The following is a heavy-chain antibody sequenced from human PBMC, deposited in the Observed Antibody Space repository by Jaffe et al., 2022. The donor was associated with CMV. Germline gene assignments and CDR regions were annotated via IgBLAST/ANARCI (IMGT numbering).Heavy chain of an antibody. CDR1: GFTFSSYS. CDR3: ARDPQITFGGVIDSPPFDY. V-gene: IGHV3-48*02. D-gene: IGHD3-16*02. CDR2: ISSSSSTI. J-gene: IGHJ4*02. Sequence: EVQLVESGGGLVQPGGSLRLSCAASGFTFSSYSMNWVRQAPGKGLEWVSYISSSSSTIYYADSVKGRFTISRDNAKNSLYLQMNSLRDEDTAVYYCARDPQITFGGVIDSPPFDYWGQGTLVTVSS.